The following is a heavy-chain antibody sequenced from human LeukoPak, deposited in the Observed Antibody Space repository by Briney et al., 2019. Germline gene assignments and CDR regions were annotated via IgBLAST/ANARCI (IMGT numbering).Heavy chain of an antibody. CDR3: AGIPFDP. Sequence: PGGSLRLSCAASGFTFSSYAMHWVRQAPGKGLEWVAVISYDGSNKYYADSVKGRFTISRDNSKNTLYLQMNSLRAEDTAVYYCAGIPFDPWGQGTLVTVSS. D-gene: IGHD1-14*01. CDR1: GFTFSSYA. V-gene: IGHV3-30-3*01. J-gene: IGHJ5*02. CDR2: ISYDGSNK.